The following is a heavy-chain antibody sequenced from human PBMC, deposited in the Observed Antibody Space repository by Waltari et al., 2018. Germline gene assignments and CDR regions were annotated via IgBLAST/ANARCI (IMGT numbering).Heavy chain of an antibody. CDR2: IQYAGSKI. CDR3: AREGGTKQFGTFDV. D-gene: IGHD6-6*01. Sequence: QVQLVESGGGVVQPGRSLRLSCAASGITFSGSGMHWVRQAPGKGLEWVALIQYAGSKIHYADSVKGRFTISRDNSKNTLYLQMNSLRAEDTALYYCAREGGTKQFGTFDVWGQGAMVTVS. V-gene: IGHV3-33*05. CDR1: GITFSGSG. J-gene: IGHJ3*01.